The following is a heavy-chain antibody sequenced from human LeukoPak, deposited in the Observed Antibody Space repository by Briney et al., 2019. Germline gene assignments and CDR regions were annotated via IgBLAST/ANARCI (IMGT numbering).Heavy chain of an antibody. CDR1: GFTVSSNS. D-gene: IGHD2-15*01. CDR3: ARRAGEYSHPYDY. Sequence: GGSLRLSYTVSGFTVSSNSWNWVRQAPGKGLEWVSFIYSGGNTHYSDSVKGRFTISRDNSKNTLYLQMNSLRAEDTAIYYCARRAGEYSHPYDYWGQGTLVTVSS. CDR2: IYSGGNT. J-gene: IGHJ4*02. V-gene: IGHV3-53*01.